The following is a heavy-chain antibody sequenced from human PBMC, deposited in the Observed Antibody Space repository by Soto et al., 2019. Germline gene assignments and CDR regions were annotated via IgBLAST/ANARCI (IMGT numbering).Heavy chain of an antibody. V-gene: IGHV3-23*01. CDR2: ISSSGDTT. CDR3: AKDLRGDDLGRDY. D-gene: IGHD3-10*01. Sequence: EVQMLQTGGGLVQTGGSLRLSCSASGFTFSGYAMSWVRRGPGRGLEWVSAISSSGDTTYYADPVKGRFTISRDNSKNTLFLQMNSLRADDTAVYYCAKDLRGDDLGRDYRGQGALVTVSS. CDR1: GFTFSGYA. J-gene: IGHJ4*02.